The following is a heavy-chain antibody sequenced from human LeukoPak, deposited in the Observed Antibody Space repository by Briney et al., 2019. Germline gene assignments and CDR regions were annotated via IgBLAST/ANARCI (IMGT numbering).Heavy chain of an antibody. CDR2: IYYSGST. J-gene: IGHJ4*02. V-gene: IGHV4-31*03. CDR1: GRPISRGSYY. Sequence: SETLTLTCTVSGRPISRGSYYWSWICQHPAKGLEWIGYIYYSGSTYYNPSLKSRVTISVDTSKNQFSLKLSSVTAADTAVYYCARVSRIQLWSSGFDYWGQGTLVTVSS. D-gene: IGHD5-18*01. CDR3: ARVSRIQLWSSGFDY.